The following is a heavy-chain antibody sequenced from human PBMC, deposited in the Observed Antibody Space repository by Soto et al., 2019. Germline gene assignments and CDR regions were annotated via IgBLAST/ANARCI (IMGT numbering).Heavy chain of an antibody. V-gene: IGHV3-30*03. CDR1: GFTFSSYG. CDR2: ISYDGSDK. CDR3: GAGQYFSDY. J-gene: IGHJ4*02. D-gene: IGHD6-13*01. Sequence: QVQLVESGGGVVQPGRSLRLSCAASGFTFSSYGMHWVRQAPGKGLEWVALISYDGSDKYYADSVKGRFTISRDNSKNTLYLQMNSLRVEDTAVYYCGAGQYFSDYWGQGTLVTVS.